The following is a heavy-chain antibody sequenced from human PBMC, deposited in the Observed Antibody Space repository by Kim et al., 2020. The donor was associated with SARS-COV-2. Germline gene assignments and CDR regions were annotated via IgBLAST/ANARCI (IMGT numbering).Heavy chain of an antibody. V-gene: IGHV3-33*01. CDR3: ARDARAGVTAYYFDY. D-gene: IGHD2-21*02. J-gene: IGHJ4*02. Sequence: GGSLRLSCAASGFTFSSYGMHWVRQAPGKGLEWVAVIWYDGSNKYYADSVKGRFTISRDNSKNTLYLQMNSLRAEDTAVYYCARDARAGVTAYYFDYWGQGTLVTVSS. CDR1: GFTFSSYG. CDR2: IWYDGSNK.